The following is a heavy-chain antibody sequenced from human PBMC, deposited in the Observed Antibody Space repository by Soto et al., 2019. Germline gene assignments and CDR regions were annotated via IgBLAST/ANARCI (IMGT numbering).Heavy chain of an antibody. D-gene: IGHD6-19*01. Sequence: EVQLLESGGGLAQPGGSLRLSCAASGFTFSSYTMTWVRQAPGKGLEWVSAISSGGGTTPYADFAKGRFTISRDNSKNAVYLQMNSLRADDTAVYYCARKEGGAWYPGDYWGQGTLVTVSS. CDR2: ISSGGGTT. CDR3: ARKEGGAWYPGDY. J-gene: IGHJ4*02. CDR1: GFTFSSYT. V-gene: IGHV3-23*01.